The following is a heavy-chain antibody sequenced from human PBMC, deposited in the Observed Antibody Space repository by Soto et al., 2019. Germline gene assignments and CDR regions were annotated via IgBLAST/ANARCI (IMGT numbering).Heavy chain of an antibody. V-gene: IGHV4-34*01. CDR1: GGSFGGYY. D-gene: IGHD2-2*01. CDR2: INHSGST. CDR3: ATRVVPAAIGY. Sequence: QVQLQQWGAGLLKPSETLSLTCAVYGGSFGGYYWSWIRQPPGKGLEWIGEINHSGSTNYNPSLKSRVTISIDTSKNQFSLKLNSVTAADTAVYYCATRVVPAAIGYWGQGMLVTVSS. J-gene: IGHJ4*02.